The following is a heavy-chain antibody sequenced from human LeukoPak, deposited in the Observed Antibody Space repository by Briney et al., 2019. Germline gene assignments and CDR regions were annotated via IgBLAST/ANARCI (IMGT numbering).Heavy chain of an antibody. J-gene: IGHJ6*03. CDR2: IYYSGST. V-gene: IGHV4-31*03. Sequence: SETLSLTCTVSGGSISSGGYYWSWIRQHPGKGLEWIGYIYYSGSTYYNPSLKSRVTISVDTSKNQFSLKLSSVTAADTAVYYCARTSPGYCSSTSCYTDMIYYYYMDVWGKGTTVTVSS. D-gene: IGHD2-2*02. CDR3: ARTSPGYCSSTSCYTDMIYYYYMDV. CDR1: GGSISSGGYY.